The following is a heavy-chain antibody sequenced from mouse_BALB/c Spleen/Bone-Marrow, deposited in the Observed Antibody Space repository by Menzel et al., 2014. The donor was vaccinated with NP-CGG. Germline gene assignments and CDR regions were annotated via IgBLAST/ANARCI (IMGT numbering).Heavy chain of an antibody. CDR3: ARSSSYDYDVGFAY. CDR1: GYSITRDYA. V-gene: IGHV3-2*02. Sequence: DVMLVESGPGLVKPSQSLSLPCIVTGYSITRDYAWNWIRQFPGNKLEWMGYISYSGSTTYNPTLESRISITRDTSKNQFFPQLNSVTTEDTATYYCARSSSYDYDVGFAYWGQGTLVTVSA. CDR2: ISYSGST. D-gene: IGHD2-4*01. J-gene: IGHJ3*01.